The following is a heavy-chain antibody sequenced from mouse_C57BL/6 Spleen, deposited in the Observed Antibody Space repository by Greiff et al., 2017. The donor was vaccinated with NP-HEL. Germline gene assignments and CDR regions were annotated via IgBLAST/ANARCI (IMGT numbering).Heavy chain of an antibody. CDR2: IYPGSGNT. V-gene: IGHV1-66*01. D-gene: IGHD2-4*01. Sequence: QVQLQQSGPELVKPGASVKISCKASGYSFTSYYIHWVKQRPGQGLEWIGWIYPGSGNTKYNEKFKGKATLTADTSSSTAYMQLSSLTSEDSAVYYCARGDYDYDEGTYWGQGTLVTVSA. CDR3: ARGDYDYDEGTY. J-gene: IGHJ3*01. CDR1: GYSFTSYY.